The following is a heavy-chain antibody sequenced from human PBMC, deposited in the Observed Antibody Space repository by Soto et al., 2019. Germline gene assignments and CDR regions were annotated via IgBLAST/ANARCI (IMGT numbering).Heavy chain of an antibody. CDR2: INPSGGST. CDR1: GYTVTSYY. Sequence: ASVKVSCKASGYTVTSYYMHCVRQAPGQVLEWMGIINPSGGSTSYAQKFQGRVTMTRDTSTSTVYMELSSLRSEDTAVYYCARDEGYCSGGSCNWFDPWGQGTLVTVSS. V-gene: IGHV1-46*01. J-gene: IGHJ5*02. CDR3: ARDEGYCSGGSCNWFDP. D-gene: IGHD2-15*01.